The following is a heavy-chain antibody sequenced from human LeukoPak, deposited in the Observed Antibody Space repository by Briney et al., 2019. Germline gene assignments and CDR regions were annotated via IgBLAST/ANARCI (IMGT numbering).Heavy chain of an antibody. CDR3: AKDLRYYDSSGYYGLDY. D-gene: IGHD3-22*01. V-gene: IGHV3-21*04. J-gene: IGHJ4*02. CDR2: ISSSSSYI. CDR1: GFTFSSYS. Sequence: GGSLRLSCAASGFTFSSYSMNWVRQAPGKGLEWVSSISSSSSYIYYADSVKGRFTISRDNSKNTLYLQMNSLRAEDTAVYYCAKDLRYYDSSGYYGLDYWGQGTLVTVSS.